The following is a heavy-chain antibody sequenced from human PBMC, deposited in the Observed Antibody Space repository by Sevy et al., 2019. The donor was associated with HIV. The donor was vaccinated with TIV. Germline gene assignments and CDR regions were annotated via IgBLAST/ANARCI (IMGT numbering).Heavy chain of an antibody. CDR2: MNPNSGNT. Sequence: ASVKVSCKASGYTFTSYDINWVRQATGQGLEWMGWMNPNSGNTGYAQKFQGRVTMTRNTAINTAYSELSSLRSEHTAMYYCARAGSGWYDHYFDRWGQGTLVTVSS. CDR1: GYTFTSYD. D-gene: IGHD6-19*01. CDR3: ARAGSGWYDHYFDR. J-gene: IGHJ4*02. V-gene: IGHV1-8*01.